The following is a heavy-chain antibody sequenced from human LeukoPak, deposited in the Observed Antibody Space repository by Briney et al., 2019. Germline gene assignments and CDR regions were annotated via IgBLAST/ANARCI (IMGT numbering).Heavy chain of an antibody. D-gene: IGHD2-21*02. Sequence: PSETLSLTCTVSGGSISSYYWSWIRQPPGKGLEWIGYIYYSGSTNYNPSLKSRVTISVDTSKNQFSLKLSSVTAADTAVYYCARGNRMTARGYFDLWGRGTLVTVSS. CDR3: ARGNRMTARGYFDL. J-gene: IGHJ2*01. CDR2: IYYSGST. CDR1: GGSISSYY. V-gene: IGHV4-59*01.